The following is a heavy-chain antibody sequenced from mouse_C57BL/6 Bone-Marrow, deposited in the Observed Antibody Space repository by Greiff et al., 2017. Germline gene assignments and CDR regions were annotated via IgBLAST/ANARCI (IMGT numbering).Heavy chain of an antibody. CDR3: ARPYYGSSPFAY. D-gene: IGHD1-1*01. CDR1: GFTFSSYG. CDR2: ISSGGSYT. Sequence: EVKLMESGGDLVKPGGSLKLSCAASGFTFSSYGMSWVCQTPDKRLEWVATISSGGSYTYSPDSVKGRFTISRDNAKNTLYLQMSSLKSEDTAMYYCARPYYGSSPFAYWGQGTLVTVSA. J-gene: IGHJ3*01. V-gene: IGHV5-6*01.